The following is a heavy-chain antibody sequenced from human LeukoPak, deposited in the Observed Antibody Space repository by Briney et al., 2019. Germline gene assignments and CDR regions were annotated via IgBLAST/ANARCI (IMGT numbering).Heavy chain of an antibody. CDR1: GFTFSTYS. CDR2: ISSSSSYM. Sequence: GGSLRLSCAASGFTFSTYSMNWVRQAPGKGLEWVSSISSSSSYMYYADSVKGRFTISRDNAKNSLDLQMNSLRAEDTAVYYCARAVGSSSSWGQGTLVTVSS. J-gene: IGHJ5*02. CDR3: ARAVGSSSS. D-gene: IGHD6-6*01. V-gene: IGHV3-21*01.